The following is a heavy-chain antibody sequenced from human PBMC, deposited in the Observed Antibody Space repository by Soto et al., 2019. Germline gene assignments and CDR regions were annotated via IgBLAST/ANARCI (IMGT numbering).Heavy chain of an antibody. J-gene: IGHJ4*02. CDR1: NYTFISFG. V-gene: IGHV1-18*01. D-gene: IGHD1-26*01. CDR2: INPSNDNT. Sequence: XSVKVSCEASNYTFISFGSIWVRQAPGQGLEWMAWINPSNDNTNYAQGLQGRVTLTSDTSTSTAYMELRSLRSDDTAVYYCARDPFYTGSNLQVGYFDSWGQGTLVTVSS. CDR3: ARDPFYTGSNLQVGYFDS.